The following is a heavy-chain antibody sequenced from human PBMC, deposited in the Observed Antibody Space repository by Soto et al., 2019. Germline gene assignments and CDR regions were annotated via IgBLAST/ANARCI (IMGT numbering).Heavy chain of an antibody. J-gene: IGHJ4*02. CDR3: ARGGGLMSSSWFDY. D-gene: IGHD6-13*01. CDR1: GFTFSSYG. Sequence: QVQLVESGGGVVQPGRSLRLSCAASGFTFSSYGMHWVRQAPGKGLGWVAVIWYDGSNKYYADSVKGRFTISRDNSKNTLYLQMNSLRAEDTAVYYCARGGGLMSSSWFDYWGQGTLVTVSS. CDR2: IWYDGSNK. V-gene: IGHV3-33*01.